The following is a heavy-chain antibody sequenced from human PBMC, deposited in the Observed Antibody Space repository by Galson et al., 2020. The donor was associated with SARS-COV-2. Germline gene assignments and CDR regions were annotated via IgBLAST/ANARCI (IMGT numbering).Heavy chain of an antibody. J-gene: IGHJ4*02. CDR2: IHYSGTT. CDR3: ARHWWSPSYFDY. V-gene: IGHV4-39*01. D-gene: IGHD2-15*01. Sequence: SETLSLTCTVAGGSISSSNYYWGWIRQPPGKGLEWIGSIHYSGTTDYSPSLKSRVTIFEDMSKNQFSLKMSSVTAADTAVYYCARHWWSPSYFDYWGLGTLVTVSS. CDR1: GGSISSSNYY.